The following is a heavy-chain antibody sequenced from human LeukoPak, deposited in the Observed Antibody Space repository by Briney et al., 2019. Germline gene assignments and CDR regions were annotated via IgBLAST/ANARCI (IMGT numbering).Heavy chain of an antibody. CDR2: IYYSGST. D-gene: IGHD3-3*01. CDR1: GGSISSSSYY. J-gene: IGHJ5*02. V-gene: IGHV4-39*07. Sequence: SETLSLTCTVSGGSISSSSYYWGWIRQPPGKGLEWIGSIYYSGSTYYNPPLKSRVAPSVDPSRNQFSLKLSSVTAADTAVYYCASNNFWSGYYPGWFDPWGQGTLVTVSS. CDR3: ASNNFWSGYYPGWFDP.